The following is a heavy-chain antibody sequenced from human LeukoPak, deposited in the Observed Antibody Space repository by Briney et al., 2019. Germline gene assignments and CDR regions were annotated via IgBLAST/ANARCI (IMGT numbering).Heavy chain of an antibody. D-gene: IGHD3-10*01. J-gene: IGHJ4*02. CDR3: ARGLYYYGSGSYYDQIDY. CDR2: IIPIFGTA. CDR1: GGTFSSYA. V-gene: IGHV1-69*13. Sequence: SVTVSCKASGGTFSSYAISWVRQAPGQGLEWMGGIIPIFGTANYAQKFQGRVTITADESTSTAYMELRSLRSEDTAVYYCARGLYYYGSGSYYDQIDYWGQGTLVTVSS.